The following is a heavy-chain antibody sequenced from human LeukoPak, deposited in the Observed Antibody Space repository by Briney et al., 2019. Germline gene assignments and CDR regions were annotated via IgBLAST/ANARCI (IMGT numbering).Heavy chain of an antibody. J-gene: IGHJ6*03. V-gene: IGHV4-59*08. Sequence: PSETLSLTCTVSGGSISSYYWTWIRQPPGKGLEWIGYIYYSGSTNYNPSLKSRVTISVDTSKNQFSLKLSSVTAADTAVYYCARTILGDYYMDVWGKGTTVTFSS. CDR1: GGSISSYY. D-gene: IGHD3-9*01. CDR2: IYYSGST. CDR3: ARTILGDYYMDV.